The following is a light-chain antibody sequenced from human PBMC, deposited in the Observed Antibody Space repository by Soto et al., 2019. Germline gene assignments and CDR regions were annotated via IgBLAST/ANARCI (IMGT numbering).Light chain of an antibody. CDR1: SSNIGAGHD. Sequence: QSVLTQPPSVSGAPGQRVTISCTGSSSNIGAGHDVHWYQQVPGTAPKLLVSGNTNRPSGVPDRFSGSNSGTSASLAITGLQAEDEADYYCQSFDSSLNGRVFGGGTKVTVL. J-gene: IGLJ3*02. CDR2: GNT. V-gene: IGLV1-40*01. CDR3: QSFDSSLNGRV.